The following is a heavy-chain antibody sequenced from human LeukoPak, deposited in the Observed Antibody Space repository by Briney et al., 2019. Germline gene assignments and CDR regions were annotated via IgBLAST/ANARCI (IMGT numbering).Heavy chain of an antibody. D-gene: IGHD1-1*01. Sequence: GGSLRLSCAASGFTFSSYSMNWARQVSGKGLEWVSYISSSSTYINYADSLKGRFTISRDNAKNSLYLQMNSPRAEDTAVYYCARGAGTSYFDYWGQGTLVTVSS. CDR1: GFTFSSYS. CDR2: ISSSSTYI. CDR3: ARGAGTSYFDY. J-gene: IGHJ4*02. V-gene: IGHV3-21*01.